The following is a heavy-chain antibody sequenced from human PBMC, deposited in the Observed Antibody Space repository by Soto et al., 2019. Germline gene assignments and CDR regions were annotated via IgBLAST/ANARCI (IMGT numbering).Heavy chain of an antibody. D-gene: IGHD2-15*01. Sequence: QVQLVQSGAEVKKPGASVKVSCKASGYTFTSYYMHWVRQAPGQGLEWMGIINPSGGSTSYAQKFQGRVTMTRDTSTSTVYMELSSLRSEDTAVYYFARVDDCSGGSCYSQGGDYWGQGTLVTVSS. J-gene: IGHJ4*02. CDR1: GYTFTSYY. V-gene: IGHV1-46*03. CDR2: INPSGGST. CDR3: ARVDDCSGGSCYSQGGDY.